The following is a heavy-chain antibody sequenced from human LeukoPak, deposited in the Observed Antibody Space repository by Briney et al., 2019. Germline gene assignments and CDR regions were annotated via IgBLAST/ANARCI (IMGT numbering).Heavy chain of an antibody. CDR3: ARDLSISLSDPGELDY. CDR1: GFTVSSNH. D-gene: IGHD1-7*01. J-gene: IGHJ4*02. V-gene: IGHV3-66*01. Sequence: GGSLRLSCAASGFTVSSNHMNWVRQAPGKGLEWVSIIYYGGNTFYADSVKGRFTISRDNSKNTLYLQINSLRAEDTAVYYCARDLSISLSDPGELDYWGQGTVVTVSS. CDR2: IYYGGNT.